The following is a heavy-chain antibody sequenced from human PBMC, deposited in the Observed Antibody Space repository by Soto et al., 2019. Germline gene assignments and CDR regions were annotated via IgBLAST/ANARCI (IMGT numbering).Heavy chain of an antibody. J-gene: IGHJ2*01. D-gene: IGHD3-22*01. CDR3: ARAPYDYDSSGYGYWYFDL. CDR2: ISSSSSTI. V-gene: IGHV3-48*02. Sequence: EVQLVESGGGLVQPGGSLRLYCAASGFTFSSYSMHWVRQAPGKGLEWVSYISSSSSTIYYADSVKGRFTISRDNAKNSLYLQMNSLRDEDTAVYYCARAPYDYDSSGYGYWYFDLWGRGTLVTVSS. CDR1: GFTFSSYS.